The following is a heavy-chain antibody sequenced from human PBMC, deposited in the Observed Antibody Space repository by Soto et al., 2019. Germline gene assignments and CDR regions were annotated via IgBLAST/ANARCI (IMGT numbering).Heavy chain of an antibody. V-gene: IGHV2-5*02. CDR3: VHRGRCIGTSCYGNWFDP. D-gene: IGHD2-2*01. J-gene: IGHJ5*02. CDR2: IYWDDDK. Sequence: QITLKESGPTLVKPTQTLTLTCTFSGFSLSTSGVGVGWIRQPPGKALEWLALIYWDDDKRYSPSLKSRVTITKDTSKNPLVLTRSNMDPVDTATYYCVHRGRCIGTSCYGNWFDPWGQGTLVTVSS. CDR1: GFSLSTSGVG.